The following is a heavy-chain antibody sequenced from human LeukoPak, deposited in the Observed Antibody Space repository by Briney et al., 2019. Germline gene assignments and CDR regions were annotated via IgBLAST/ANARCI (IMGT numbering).Heavy chain of an antibody. CDR2: PYFSGSP. CDR3: ARGYGDYASWVDY. V-gene: IGHV4-59*08. Sequence: PSETLSLTCTVSGGSISPHYWSWIRQPPGKGLEYIGYPYFSGSPNYNPSLKSRVTISVDTSKNQISLKLTSVSAADTAVYYCARGYGDYASWVDYWGQGTLVTVSS. CDR1: GGSISPHY. D-gene: IGHD5-12*01. J-gene: IGHJ4*02.